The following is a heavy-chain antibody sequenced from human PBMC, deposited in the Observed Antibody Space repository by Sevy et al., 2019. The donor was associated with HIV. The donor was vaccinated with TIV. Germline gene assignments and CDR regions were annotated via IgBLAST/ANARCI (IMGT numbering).Heavy chain of an antibody. D-gene: IGHD1-26*01. CDR1: GLTFSSYA. Sequence: GGSPRLSCAASGLTFSSYAMHWVRQAPGKGLEWVAVISYDGSNKYYADSVKGRFTISRDNSKNTLYLQMNSLRAEDTAVYYCARDTNPELAVSLWDDAFDIWGQGTMVTVSS. CDR3: ARDTNPELAVSLWDDAFDI. V-gene: IGHV3-30-3*01. CDR2: ISYDGSNK. J-gene: IGHJ3*02.